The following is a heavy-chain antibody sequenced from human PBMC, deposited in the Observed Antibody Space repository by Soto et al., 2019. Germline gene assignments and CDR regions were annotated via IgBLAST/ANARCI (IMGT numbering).Heavy chain of an antibody. CDR1: GESFSCYY. CDR3: ARGYGSGRWYYYYGMDV. Sequence: SETLYLSCAVYGESFSCYYGIWIRQPPGRGLEWIGEINHSGSTNYNPSLKSRVTISVDTSKNQFSLKLSSVTAADTAVYYCARGYGSGRWYYYYGMDVWGQGTTVTVSS. D-gene: IGHD3-10*01. CDR2: INHSGST. J-gene: IGHJ6*02. V-gene: IGHV4-34*01.